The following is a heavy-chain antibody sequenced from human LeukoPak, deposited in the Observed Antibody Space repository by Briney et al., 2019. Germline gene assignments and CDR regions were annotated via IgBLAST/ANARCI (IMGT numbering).Heavy chain of an antibody. Sequence: GRSLRLSCAASGFTFSSYGMHWVRQAPGKGLQWVAVISYDGSSEYYADSVKGRFIISRDNSKNTLYLQVNSLRAEDTAVYYCAKDSGIAVAGTDDAFDLWGQGTMVTVSS. CDR2: ISYDGSSE. CDR3: AKDSGIAVAGTDDAFDL. V-gene: IGHV3-30*18. J-gene: IGHJ3*01. CDR1: GFTFSSYG. D-gene: IGHD6-19*01.